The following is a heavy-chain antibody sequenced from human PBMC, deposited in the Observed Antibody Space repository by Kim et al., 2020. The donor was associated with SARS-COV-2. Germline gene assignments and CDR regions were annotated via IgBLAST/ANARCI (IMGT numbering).Heavy chain of an antibody. J-gene: IGHJ4*02. V-gene: IGHV1-18*01. CDR1: GYTFTSCG. CDR3: ARDKTPYYYGSGVDY. CDR2: ISAYNGNT. D-gene: IGHD3-10*01. Sequence: ASVKVSCKASGYTFTSCGISWVRQAPGQGLEWMGWISAYNGNTNYAQKLQGRVTMTTDTSTSTAYMELRSLRSDDTAVYYCARDKTPYYYGSGVDYWGQGTLVTVSS.